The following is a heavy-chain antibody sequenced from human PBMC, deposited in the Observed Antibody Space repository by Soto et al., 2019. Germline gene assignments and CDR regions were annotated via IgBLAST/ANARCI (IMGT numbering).Heavy chain of an antibody. CDR1: GLTFSTYG. V-gene: IGHV3-30*18. CDR3: VNDTLGGMTPVFMPGPD. D-gene: IGHD2-2*01. CDR2: ISNDVRNI. J-gene: IGHJ4*02. Sequence: VQLVESGGGVVQPGGSLRLSCAASGLTFSTYGFHWVRQAPGKGLGWVAVISNDVRNIHYAESVKGRFTISRDKTKNSLYLQMNSLRPNDTAVYYCVNDTLGGMTPVFMPGPDWGQGTLVTVSS.